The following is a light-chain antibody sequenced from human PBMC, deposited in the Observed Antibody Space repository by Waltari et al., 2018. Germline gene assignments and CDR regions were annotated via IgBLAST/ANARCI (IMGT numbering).Light chain of an antibody. CDR2: DVS. Sequence: QSALTQPASVSGSPGQSITISCTGTSSDVGGYNYVSWYQQHPGKAPKLMIYDVSKRPSGVSNRLSGSKAGNKASLTISGLQAEDEADYYCSSYTSSSTLGVFGGGTKLTVL. CDR1: SSDVGGYNY. J-gene: IGLJ2*01. CDR3: SSYTSSSTLGV. V-gene: IGLV2-14*01.